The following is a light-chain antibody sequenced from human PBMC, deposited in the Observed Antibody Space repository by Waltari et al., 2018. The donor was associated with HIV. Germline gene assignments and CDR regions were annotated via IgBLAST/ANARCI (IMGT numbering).Light chain of an antibody. CDR2: DAS. Sequence: EIVLTQSPGTLSLSPGERATLSCRARQTVSSNYLAWYQQKPGQAPTLLIYDASSRATGIPDRFSGSGSGTDFTLTINRLEPEDFAVYYCQQYDTSPTFGPGTKVDI. V-gene: IGKV3-20*01. CDR3: QQYDTSPT. CDR1: QTVSSNY. J-gene: IGKJ3*01.